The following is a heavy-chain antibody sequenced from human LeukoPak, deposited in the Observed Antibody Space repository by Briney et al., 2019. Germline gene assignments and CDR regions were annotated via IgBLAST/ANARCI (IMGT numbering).Heavy chain of an antibody. CDR2: IYYSGST. CDR1: GGSIGSYY. D-gene: IGHD2-15*01. V-gene: IGHV4-59*01. Sequence: SETLSLTCTVSGGSIGSYYWNWIRQPPGKEPEWIGYIYYSGSTNYNRSLKSRVTISVDTSKNQFSLKLTSVTAADTAVYYCAREGWDLWGRGTLVTVSS. J-gene: IGHJ2*01. CDR3: AREGWDL.